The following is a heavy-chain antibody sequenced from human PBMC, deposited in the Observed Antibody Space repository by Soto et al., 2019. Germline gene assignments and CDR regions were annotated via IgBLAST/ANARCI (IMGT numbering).Heavy chain of an antibody. V-gene: IGHV3-21*01. D-gene: IGHD2-2*01. CDR3: ARWHQGYCSSTSCYENELVYYYYGMDV. J-gene: IGHJ6*02. CDR2: ISSSSSYI. CDR1: GFTFSSYS. Sequence: EVQLVESGGGLVKPGGSLRLSCAASGFTFSSYSMNWVRQAPGKGLEWVSSISSSSSYIYYADSVKGRFTISRDNAKNSLYLQMNSLRAEDTAVYYCARWHQGYCSSTSCYENELVYYYYGMDVWGQGTTVTVSS.